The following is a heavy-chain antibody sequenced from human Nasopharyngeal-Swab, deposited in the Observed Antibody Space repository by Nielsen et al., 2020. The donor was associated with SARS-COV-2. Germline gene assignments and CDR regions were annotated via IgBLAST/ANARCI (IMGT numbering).Heavy chain of an antibody. J-gene: IGHJ4*02. Sequence: WVRQAPGQGLEWMGWISAYNGNTNYAQKLQGRVTMTTDTSTSTAYMELRSLRSDDTAVYYCARAMTMVVTIPAYWGQGTLVAVSS. D-gene: IGHD4/OR15-4a*01. V-gene: IGHV1-18*01. CDR3: ARAMTMVVTIPAY. CDR2: ISAYNGNT.